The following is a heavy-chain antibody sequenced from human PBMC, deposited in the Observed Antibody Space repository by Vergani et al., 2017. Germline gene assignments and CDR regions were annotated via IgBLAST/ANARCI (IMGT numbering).Heavy chain of an antibody. CDR1: GFTFSSYG. D-gene: IGHD5-18*01. CDR3: ARCPSGTAMAADSYYMDV. J-gene: IGHJ6*03. CDR2: IWYDGSNK. Sequence: QVQLVESGGGVVQPGRSLRLSCAASGFTFSSYGMHWVRQAPGKGLEWVAVIWYDGSNKYYADSVKGRFTISSDNSKNTLYLQMNSLRAEDTAVYYCARCPSGTAMAADSYYMDVWGKGTTVTVSS. V-gene: IGHV3-33*01.